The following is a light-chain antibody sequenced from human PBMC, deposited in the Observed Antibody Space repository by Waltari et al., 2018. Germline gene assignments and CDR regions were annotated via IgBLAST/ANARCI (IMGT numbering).Light chain of an antibody. CDR3: MIWHSTAWV. CDR2: YRSDSDN. Sequence: QAVLTQPASLSASPGASASLTCTLRSGINVGTYRISWFPQKPGSPPQYLLRYRSDSDNHQGSGVPSRFSGSKDASANAGILLISGLQSEDEADYYCMIWHSTAWVFGGGTKLTVL. CDR1: SGINVGTYR. J-gene: IGLJ3*02. V-gene: IGLV5-45*01.